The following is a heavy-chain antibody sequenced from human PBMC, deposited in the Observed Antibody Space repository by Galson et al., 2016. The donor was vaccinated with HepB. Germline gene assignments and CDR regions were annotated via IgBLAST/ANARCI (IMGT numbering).Heavy chain of an antibody. CDR1: GYSFTTQW. D-gene: IGHD1-26*01. CDR3: ASGRWEPYGDY. J-gene: IGHJ4*02. Sequence: QSGAEVKKPGESLRISCKGSGYSFTTQWISWVRQMPGKGLEWMGRIDPSDSYTNYNPSFQGHVTISADKSTSTAYLQWRSLKASDTAIYYCASGRWEPYGDYWGQGTLVTVSS. V-gene: IGHV5-10-1*01. CDR2: IDPSDSYT.